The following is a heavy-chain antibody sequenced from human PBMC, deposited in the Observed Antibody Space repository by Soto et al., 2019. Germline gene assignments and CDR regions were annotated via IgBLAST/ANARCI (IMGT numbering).Heavy chain of an antibody. Sequence: GASVKVSCKASGGTFSSYAISWVRQAPGQGLEWMGGIIPIFGTANYAQKFQGRVTITADESTSTAYMELSSRRSEDPAVYYCARSEYQLLSPRRSNHDAFDIWGKGTRVTVSS. V-gene: IGHV1-69*13. CDR1: GGTFSSYA. CDR3: ARSEYQLLSPRRSNHDAFDI. CDR2: IIPIFGTA. J-gene: IGHJ3*02. D-gene: IGHD2-2*01.